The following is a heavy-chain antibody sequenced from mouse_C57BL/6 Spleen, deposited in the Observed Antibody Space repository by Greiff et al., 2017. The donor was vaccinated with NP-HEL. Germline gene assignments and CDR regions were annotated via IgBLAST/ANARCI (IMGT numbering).Heavy chain of an antibody. J-gene: IGHJ4*01. Sequence: QVQLQQPGAELVKPGASVKMSCQASGYTFTSYWITWVKQRPGQGLEWIGDIYPGSGSTNYNEKFKSKATLTVDTSSSTAYMQLSSLTSEDSAVYYCARWGYYDYDYAMDYWGQGTSVTVSS. CDR1: GYTFTSYW. V-gene: IGHV1-55*01. D-gene: IGHD2-4*01. CDR3: ARWGYYDYDYAMDY. CDR2: IYPGSGST.